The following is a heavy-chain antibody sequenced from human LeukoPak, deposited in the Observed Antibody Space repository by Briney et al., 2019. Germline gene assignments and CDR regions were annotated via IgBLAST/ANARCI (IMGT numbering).Heavy chain of an antibody. CDR1: GGSISSYY. CDR3: ARGGWGSSPDY. V-gene: IGHV4-59*01. CDR2: IYYSGST. J-gene: IGHJ4*02. D-gene: IGHD3-16*01. Sequence: SETLSLTCTVSGGSISSYYWSWIRQPPGKGQEWIGYIYYSGSTNYNPSLKSRVTISVDTSKNQFSLKLSSVTAADTAVYYCARGGWGSSPDYWGQGTLVTVSS.